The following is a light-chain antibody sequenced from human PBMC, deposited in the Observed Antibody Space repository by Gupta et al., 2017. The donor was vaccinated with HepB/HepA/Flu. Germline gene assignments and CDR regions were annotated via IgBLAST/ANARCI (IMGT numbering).Light chain of an antibody. CDR1: QTVRQTLSSN. Sequence: EIVMTQSPATLSVSPGERATLSCRASQTVRQTLSSNLAWYQQKPGQAPRLLIYGASTRATGVPARFSGSGSGTDFALTINSLQSEDFAVYYCQQYNNWPRTFGQGTKVEIK. CDR2: GAS. CDR3: QQYNNWPRT. V-gene: IGKV3-15*01. J-gene: IGKJ1*01.